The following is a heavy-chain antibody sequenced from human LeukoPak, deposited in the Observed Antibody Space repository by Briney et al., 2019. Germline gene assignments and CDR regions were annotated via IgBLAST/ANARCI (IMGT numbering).Heavy chain of an antibody. D-gene: IGHD5-24*01. CDR2: IQYDGGDT. V-gene: IGHV3-30*02. Sequence: GGSLRLSCAASGFTFDNYGILWVRQAPGKGLEWVAFIQYDGGDTYYADSVKGRFTISRDNSKNTLYLQMSSLRAEDTAVYYCARRWGDGYNYDCWGQGTLVTVSS. J-gene: IGHJ4*02. CDR1: GFTFDNYG. CDR3: ARRWGDGYNYDC.